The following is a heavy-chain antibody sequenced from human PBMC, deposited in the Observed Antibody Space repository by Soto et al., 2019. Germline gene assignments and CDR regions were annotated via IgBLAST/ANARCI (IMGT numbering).Heavy chain of an antibody. CDR1: GFTFSSYA. CDR2: ISYDGSNK. CDR3: ARDYNYYDSSGPQMAYYFEY. V-gene: IGHV3-30-3*01. D-gene: IGHD3-22*01. Sequence: GSLRLSCAASGFTFSSYAMHWVRQAPGKGLEWVAVISYDGSNKYYADSVKGRFTISRDNSKNTLYLQMNSLRAEDTAVYYCARDYNYYDSSGPQMAYYFEYWGQGTLVTVSS. J-gene: IGHJ4*02.